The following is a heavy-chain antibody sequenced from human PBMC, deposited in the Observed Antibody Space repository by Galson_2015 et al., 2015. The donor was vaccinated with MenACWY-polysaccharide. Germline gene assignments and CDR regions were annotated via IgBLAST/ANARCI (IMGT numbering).Heavy chain of an antibody. V-gene: IGHV5-51*01. J-gene: IGHJ6*03. CDR2: IYPGDSDS. Sequence: QSGAEVTKPGEFLQISCKGSGYDFTTYWIAWVRQMPGKGLEWMGIIYPGDSDSTYSPSFQGQVTFSVDKSITTASLQWASLKASDTAIYYCARLTGPYSYYFYYMDVWGKGTTVTVSS. CDR3: ARLTGPYSYYFYYMDV. D-gene: IGHD3-9*01. CDR1: GYDFTTYW.